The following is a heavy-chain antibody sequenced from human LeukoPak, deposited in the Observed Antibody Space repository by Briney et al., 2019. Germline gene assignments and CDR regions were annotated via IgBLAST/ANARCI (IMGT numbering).Heavy chain of an antibody. Sequence: APVKVSCKASGYTFTSYDINWVRQATGQGLEWMGWMNPNSGNTGYAQKFQGRVTMTRNTSISTAYMELSSLRSEDTAVYYCARVSDYYAGFDPWGQGTLVTVSS. J-gene: IGHJ5*02. CDR1: GYTFTSYD. V-gene: IGHV1-8*01. CDR2: MNPNSGNT. CDR3: ARVSDYYAGFDP. D-gene: IGHD3-10*01.